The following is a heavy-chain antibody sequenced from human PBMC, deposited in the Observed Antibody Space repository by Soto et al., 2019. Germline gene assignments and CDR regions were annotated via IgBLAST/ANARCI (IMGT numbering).Heavy chain of an antibody. CDR3: ARGMNIAAAGYYYYYGMDV. CDR1: GGSISSGDYY. CDR2: IYYSGST. V-gene: IGHV4-30-4*01. Sequence: QVQLQESGPGLVKPSQTLSLTCTVSGGSISSGDYYWSWIRQPPGKGLEWIGYIYYSGSTYYNPSLKSRVTISVYTSKNQFSLKLSSVTAADTAVYYCARGMNIAAAGYYYYYGMDVWGQGTTVTVSS. D-gene: IGHD6-13*01. J-gene: IGHJ6*02.